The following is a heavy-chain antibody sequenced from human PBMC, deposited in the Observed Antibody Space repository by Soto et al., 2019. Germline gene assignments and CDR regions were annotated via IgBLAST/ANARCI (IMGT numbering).Heavy chain of an antibody. CDR3: AREDDGGDRDYYGLDV. CDR1: GGSISSYY. J-gene: IGHJ6*02. V-gene: IGHV4-59*12. Sequence: ASETLSLTCTVSGGSISSYYWGWIRQPPGKGLEWIGYIYYSGSTNYNPSLKSRVTVSVDTSKNQFSLKLTSVTAADTAVYFCAREDDGGDRDYYGLDVWGQGTTVTVSS. D-gene: IGHD2-21*02. CDR2: IYYSGST.